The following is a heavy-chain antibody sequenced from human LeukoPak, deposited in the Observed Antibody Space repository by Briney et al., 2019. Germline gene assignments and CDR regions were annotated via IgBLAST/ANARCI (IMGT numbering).Heavy chain of an antibody. CDR3: ARAVQAYYYYGMDV. CDR1: GGTFSSYA. J-gene: IGHJ6*02. Sequence: ASVKVSCEASGGTFSSYAISWVRQAPGQGLEWMGGIIPIFGTANYAQKFQGRVTITADESTSTAYMELSSLRSEDTAVYYCARAVQAYYYYGMDVWGQGTTVTVSS. CDR2: IIPIFGTA. D-gene: IGHD6-6*01. V-gene: IGHV1-69*13.